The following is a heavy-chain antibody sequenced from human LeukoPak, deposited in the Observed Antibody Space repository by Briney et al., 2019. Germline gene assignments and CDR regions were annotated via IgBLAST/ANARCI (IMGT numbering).Heavy chain of an antibody. CDR3: ARDRSQVHYDSSGYSPTGIFDH. CDR2: IWYDGSNK. J-gene: IGHJ4*02. D-gene: IGHD3-22*01. CDR1: GFTFSSYG. Sequence: GGSLRLSCAASGFTFSSYGMHWVRQAPGKGLEWVAVIWYDGSNKYYADSVKGLFTISRDNSKNTLYLQMNSLRAEDTAVYYCARDRSQVHYDSSGYSPTGIFDHWGQGTLVTVSS. V-gene: IGHV3-33*01.